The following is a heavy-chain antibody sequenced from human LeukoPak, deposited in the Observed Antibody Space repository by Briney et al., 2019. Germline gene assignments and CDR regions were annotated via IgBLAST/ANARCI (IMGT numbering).Heavy chain of an antibody. Sequence: GGSLRLSCAASGFTFSSYAMSWVRQAPGKGLEWVSAISGSGGSTYYADSVKGRFTISRDNSKNTLYLQMNSLRAEDTAVYYCXXXXXXXXXXXAYFDYWGQGTLVTVSS. J-gene: IGHJ4*02. CDR1: GFTFSSYA. V-gene: IGHV3-23*01. CDR3: XXXXXXXXXXXAYFDY. CDR2: ISGSGGST.